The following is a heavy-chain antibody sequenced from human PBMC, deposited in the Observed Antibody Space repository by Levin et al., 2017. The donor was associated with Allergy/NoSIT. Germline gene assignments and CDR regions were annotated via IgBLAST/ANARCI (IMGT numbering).Heavy chain of an antibody. Sequence: SVKVSCKASGGTFSSYAISWVRQAPGQGLEWMGGIIPIFGTANYAQKFQGRVTITADKSTSTAYMELSSLRSEDTAVYYCARGWARSHLPIDYWGQGTLVTVSS. CDR1: GGTFSSYA. V-gene: IGHV1-69*06. CDR3: ARGWARSHLPIDY. D-gene: IGHD1-26*01. CDR2: IIPIFGTA. J-gene: IGHJ4*02.